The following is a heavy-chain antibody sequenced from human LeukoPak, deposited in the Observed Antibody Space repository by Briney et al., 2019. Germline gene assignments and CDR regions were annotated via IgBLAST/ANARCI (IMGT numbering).Heavy chain of an antibody. V-gene: IGHV1-46*01. Sequence: ASVKVSCKASGYTFSSYYMHWVRQAPGQGLEWMGIINPSGGSTSYAQKFQGRVTMTRDTSTSTVYMELSSLRSEDTAVYYCARRDSSGHFDYWGQGTLVTVSS. CDR2: INPSGGST. CDR1: GYTFSSYY. D-gene: IGHD6-19*01. J-gene: IGHJ4*02. CDR3: ARRDSSGHFDY.